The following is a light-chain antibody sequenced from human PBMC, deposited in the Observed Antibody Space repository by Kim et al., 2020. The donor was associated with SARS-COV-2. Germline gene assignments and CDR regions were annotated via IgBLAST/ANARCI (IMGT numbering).Light chain of an antibody. V-gene: IGKV3-15*01. CDR1: QSVTSN. J-gene: IGKJ4*01. CDR2: DSS. Sequence: SPGERVTPACRTSQSVTSNLAWYQQKPGQAPRLLIYDSSSRATGIPARFSGSGSGTEFTLTISSLQSEDFVVYYCQQYKNWPLTFGGGTKVDIK. CDR3: QQYKNWPLT.